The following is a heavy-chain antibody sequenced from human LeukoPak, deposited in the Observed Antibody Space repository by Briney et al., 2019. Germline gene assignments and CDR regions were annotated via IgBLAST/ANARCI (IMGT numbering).Heavy chain of an antibody. CDR1: GFTFSNAW. Sequence: PGGSLRLSCAASGFTFSNAWMSWVRQAPGKGLEWVGRIKSKTDGGTTDYAAPVKGRFTISRDDSKNTLYLQMNSLKTEDTAVYYCTLARGLLLSGDPLWGYWGQGTLVTVSS. J-gene: IGHJ4*02. D-gene: IGHD3-22*01. CDR2: IKSKTDGGTT. CDR3: TLARGLLLSGDPLWGY. V-gene: IGHV3-15*01.